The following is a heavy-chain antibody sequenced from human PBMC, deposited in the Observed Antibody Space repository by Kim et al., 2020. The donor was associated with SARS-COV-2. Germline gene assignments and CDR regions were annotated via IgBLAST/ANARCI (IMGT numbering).Heavy chain of an antibody. V-gene: IGHV4-59*08. J-gene: IGHJ6*02. CDR2: IYNSGST. CDR1: GGSISGYY. CDR3: ARQGANYYYGMDG. D-gene: IGHD3-16*01. Sequence: SETLSLTCTVSGGSISGYYWSWIRQPPGKGLEWIGYIYNSGSTNYSPSLKSRVTISVDTSKNQFSLHLTSVTAADTAVYYCARQGANYYYGMDGWGQGTT.